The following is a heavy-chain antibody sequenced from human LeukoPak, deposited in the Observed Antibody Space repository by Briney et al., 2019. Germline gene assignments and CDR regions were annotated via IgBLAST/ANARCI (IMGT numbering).Heavy chain of an antibody. J-gene: IGHJ6*02. D-gene: IGHD3-9*01. Sequence: GGSLRLSCAASGFTVSSNYMNWVRQAPGKGLERVSSISGSTNYIYYADSVRGRFTISRDNAKNSLYLQMNSLRAEDTAVYYCAKTGGYDILTPYYFYYYAMDVWGQGTTVTISS. CDR1: GFTVSSNY. CDR2: ISGSTNYI. CDR3: AKTGGYDILTPYYFYYYAMDV. V-gene: IGHV3-21*01.